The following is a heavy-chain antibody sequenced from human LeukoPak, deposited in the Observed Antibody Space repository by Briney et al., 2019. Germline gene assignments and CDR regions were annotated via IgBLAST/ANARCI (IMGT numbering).Heavy chain of an antibody. V-gene: IGHV4-34*01. Sequence: ASETLSLTCVVYDESFSGYYWSWVRQPPGKGLEWIGEINHSGITSFNPSLKSRVTISVDSSRNQFSLKLSSVTAADTAVYYCARGDIVIIPAVKLYYLDSWGQGTLVTVSS. J-gene: IGHJ4*02. CDR1: DESFSGYY. D-gene: IGHD2-2*01. CDR2: INHSGIT. CDR3: ARGDIVIIPAVKLYYLDS.